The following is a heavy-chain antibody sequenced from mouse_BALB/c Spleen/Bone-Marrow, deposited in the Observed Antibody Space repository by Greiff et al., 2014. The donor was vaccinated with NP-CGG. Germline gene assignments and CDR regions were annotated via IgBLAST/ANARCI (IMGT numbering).Heavy chain of an antibody. CDR2: INSDGGIT. V-gene: IGHV5-2*01. CDR3: ARHGFYYAMDY. Sequence: EVQVVESGGGLVQPGESLKLSCESNEYAFPSHDMSWVRKTPEKRLELVAAINSDGGITNYPDTMERRFTISRDNTKKTLYLQMSSLRSEDTALYYCARHGFYYAMDYWGQGTSVTVSS. J-gene: IGHJ4*01. CDR1: EYAFPSHD.